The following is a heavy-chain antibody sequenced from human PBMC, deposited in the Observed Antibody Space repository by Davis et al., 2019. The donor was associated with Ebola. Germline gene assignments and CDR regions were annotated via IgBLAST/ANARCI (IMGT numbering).Heavy chain of an antibody. J-gene: IGHJ6*02. CDR3: ARVVMDEYYYYYGMDV. V-gene: IGHV4-59*01. D-gene: IGHD3-22*01. CDR1: GGSISSYY. Sequence: PSETLSLTCSVSGGSISSYYWSWIRQPPGKGLEWIGYIYYSGSTNYNPSLKSRVTISVDTSKNQFSLKLSSVTAADTAVYYCARVVMDEYYYYYGMDVWGQGTTVTVSS. CDR2: IYYSGST.